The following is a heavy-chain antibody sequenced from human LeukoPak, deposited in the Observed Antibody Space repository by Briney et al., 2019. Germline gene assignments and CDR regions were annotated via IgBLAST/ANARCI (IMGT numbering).Heavy chain of an antibody. V-gene: IGHV3-23*01. CDR1: GFTFRSYA. CDR3: AKQLPWEPDAFDI. Sequence: GGSLRLSCAASGFTFRSYAISWVRQAPGKGLEWVSAVSGSGVSTYYADSVKGRFTISRDNSKSTLYLQMNSLRAEDTAVYYCAKQLPWEPDAFDIWGQGTMVTVSS. D-gene: IGHD1-26*01. CDR2: VSGSGVST. J-gene: IGHJ3*02.